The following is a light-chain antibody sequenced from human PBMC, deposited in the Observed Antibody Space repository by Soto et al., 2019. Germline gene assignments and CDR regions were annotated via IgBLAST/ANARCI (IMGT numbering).Light chain of an antibody. CDR1: TGAVTSGHY. Sequence: QTVVTQEPSLTVSPGGTVTLTCASITGAVTSGHYPNWFQQKPGQAPRALIYSTGDKYPWTPARFSGSLLGDRAALTLSGVQPDDEATYYCLLYFGGTRDVVFGGGTKVTVL. J-gene: IGLJ2*01. CDR2: STG. CDR3: LLYFGGTRDVV. V-gene: IGLV7-43*01.